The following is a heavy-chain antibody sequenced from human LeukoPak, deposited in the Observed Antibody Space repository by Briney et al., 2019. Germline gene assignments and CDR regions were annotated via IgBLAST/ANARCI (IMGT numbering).Heavy chain of an antibody. CDR1: GGTFSSYA. CDR2: IIPIFGTA. Sequence: ASVKVSCKASGGTFSSYAISWVRQAPGQGLEWMGGIIPIFGTANYAQKFQGRVTITTDESTSTAYMELSSLRSEDTAVYYCARLATMSYYFDYWGQGTLVTVSS. CDR3: ARLATMSYYFDY. V-gene: IGHV1-69*05. D-gene: IGHD5-24*01. J-gene: IGHJ4*02.